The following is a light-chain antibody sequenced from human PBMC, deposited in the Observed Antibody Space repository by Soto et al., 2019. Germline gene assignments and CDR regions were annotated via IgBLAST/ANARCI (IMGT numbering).Light chain of an antibody. CDR2: RNI. Sequence: QSVLTQPPSTSGTPGQAVTISCFGSTSNIGTNYVYWYQQLPGVAPKLVIYRNIHRPSGVPDRFSGSKSGTAASLVISGLRSEDEADYYCVAWDYSLSAVSFGGGTKLTVL. J-gene: IGLJ2*01. CDR1: TSNIGTNY. V-gene: IGLV1-47*01. CDR3: VAWDYSLSAVS.